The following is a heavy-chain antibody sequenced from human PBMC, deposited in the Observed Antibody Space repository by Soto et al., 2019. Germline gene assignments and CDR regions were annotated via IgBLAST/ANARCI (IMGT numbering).Heavy chain of an antibody. CDR2: VYYSGTT. CDR1: GGCISSRGYY. CDR3: ARGRPYDILTGYTPIFDY. D-gene: IGHD3-9*01. V-gene: IGHV4-39*07. Sequence: PSETLSLTCAVSGGCISSRGYYWNWIRQSPGKGQEWIGSVYYSGTTYYNTSLKSRVTISVDTSKNQFSLKLSSVNAADTAVYYFARGRPYDILTGYTPIFDYWGQGTLVTVSS. J-gene: IGHJ4*02.